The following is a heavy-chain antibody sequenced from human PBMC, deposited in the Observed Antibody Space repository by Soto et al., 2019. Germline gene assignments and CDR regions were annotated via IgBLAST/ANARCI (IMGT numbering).Heavy chain of an antibody. J-gene: IGHJ2*01. CDR3: VRRTLAEWYFDL. Sequence: QVQLVQSGPEVMNPGATVRVSCKASGFMFTSYGINWVREVTGQGLEWMGWMDTHRDNTGYAQKFQGRVTMTRDTSTSTAYMELNSLTSEDTAIYYCVRRTLAEWYFDLWGSGTMVTVSS. V-gene: IGHV1-8*01. CDR2: MDTHRDNT. D-gene: IGHD1-1*01. CDR1: GFMFTSYG.